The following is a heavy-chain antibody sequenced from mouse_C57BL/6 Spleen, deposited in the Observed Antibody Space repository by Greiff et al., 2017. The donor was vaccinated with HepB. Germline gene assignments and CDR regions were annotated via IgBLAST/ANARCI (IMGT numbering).Heavy chain of an antibody. D-gene: IGHD1-1*01. CDR3: ARHYYGSLDY. Sequence: DVMLVESGGGLVQPGGSLKLSCAASGFTFSDYYMYWVRQTPEKRLEWVAYISNGGGSTYYPDTVKGRFTISRDNAKNTLYLQMSRLKSEDTAMYYCARHYYGSLDYWGQGTTLTVSS. J-gene: IGHJ2*01. CDR1: GFTFSDYY. CDR2: ISNGGGST. V-gene: IGHV5-12*01.